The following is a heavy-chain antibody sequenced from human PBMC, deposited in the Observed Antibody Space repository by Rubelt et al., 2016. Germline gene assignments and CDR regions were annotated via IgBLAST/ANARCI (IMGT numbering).Heavy chain of an antibody. Sequence: GRTYYRSKWYNDYAVSVKSRITINPDTSKNQFSLQLNSVTPEDTAVYYCARDLWSLVPEYEGFDYWGQGTLVTVSS. CDR2: TYYRSKWYN. CDR3: ARDLWSLVPEYEGFDY. J-gene: IGHJ4*02. V-gene: IGHV6-1*01. D-gene: IGHD6-13*01.